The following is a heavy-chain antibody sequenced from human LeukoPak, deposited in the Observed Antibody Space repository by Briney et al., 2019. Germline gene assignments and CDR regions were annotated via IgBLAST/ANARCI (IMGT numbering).Heavy chain of an antibody. Sequence: GESLKISCQGFGYSFTSYWIGWVRQMPGKGMEWMGAIYPGDLSVRYNPSFQGQVTISVDKSINTAYLQWVSLRASDSAMYYCACRDLTSTWSFPWGQGTLVTVSS. V-gene: IGHV5-51*01. D-gene: IGHD6-13*01. CDR2: IYPGDLSV. CDR3: ACRDLTSTWSFP. J-gene: IGHJ5*02. CDR1: GYSFTSYW.